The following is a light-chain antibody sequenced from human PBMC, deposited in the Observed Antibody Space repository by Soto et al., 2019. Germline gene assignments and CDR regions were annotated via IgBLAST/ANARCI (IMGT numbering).Light chain of an antibody. V-gene: IGLV1-44*01. CDR1: GSNIGTNH. Sequence: QSAVTQPPSASGTPGQRVTVSCSGSGSNIGTNHVTWYQHRPGTAPELLMYNDDQRPSGVPDRFSGSKSGTSASLAISGLQSEDEADYYCAVWDDSLNGRVFGAGTNVTVL. CDR2: NDD. J-gene: IGLJ3*02. CDR3: AVWDDSLNGRV.